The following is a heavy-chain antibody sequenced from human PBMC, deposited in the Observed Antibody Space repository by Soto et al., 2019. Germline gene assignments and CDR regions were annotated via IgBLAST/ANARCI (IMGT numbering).Heavy chain of an antibody. V-gene: IGHV3-48*02. J-gene: IGHJ4*02. CDR1: GFTLSSYS. Sequence: EVQLVESGGGMVQPGGSLRVSCAASGFTLSSYSMHWVRQAPGKGLEWVSYISGSGGTIYYADSVKGRFTISRDNAKISLSVQMNSLRDEDTAVYFGARETGLRSSGWSYYFDFWGQGTRVTVSS. CDR3: ARETGLRSSGWSYYFDF. CDR2: ISGSGGTI. D-gene: IGHD6-19*01.